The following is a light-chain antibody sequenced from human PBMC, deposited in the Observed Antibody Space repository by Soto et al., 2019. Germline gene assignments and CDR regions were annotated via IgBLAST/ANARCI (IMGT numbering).Light chain of an antibody. V-gene: IGLV2-14*03. CDR3: SSYTSSSTHV. Sequence: QSALTQPASVSGSPGQSITISCTGTSSDVGAYNFVSWYQQHPGKVPKLMIFDGSSRPSSVYDRFSGSKSGNTASLTISGLQAEDEGDYYCSSYTSSSTHVFGSGTKLTVL. J-gene: IGLJ1*01. CDR1: SSDVGAYNF. CDR2: DGS.